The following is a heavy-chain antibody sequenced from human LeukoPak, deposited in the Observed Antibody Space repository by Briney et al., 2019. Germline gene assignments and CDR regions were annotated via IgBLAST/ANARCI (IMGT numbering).Heavy chain of an antibody. CDR1: GYTFTSYG. J-gene: IGHJ1*01. CDR3: ARGPMYYYDSSGYYEGEYFQH. Sequence: ASVKVSCKASGYTFTSYGISWVRQAPGQGLEWMGWISAYNGNTNYAQKLQGRVTMTTDTSTSTAYMELRSLRSDDTAVYYCARGPMYYYDSSGYYEGEYFQHWGQGTLVTVSS. CDR2: ISAYNGNT. D-gene: IGHD3-22*01. V-gene: IGHV1-18*01.